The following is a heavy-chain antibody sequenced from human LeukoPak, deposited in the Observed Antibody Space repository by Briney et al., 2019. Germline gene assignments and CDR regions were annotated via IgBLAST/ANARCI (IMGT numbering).Heavy chain of an antibody. CDR2: IYSGGST. CDR1: GFTVSSNY. CDR3: ARDPRGRDGYNFDY. V-gene: IGHV3-53*01. D-gene: IGHD5-24*01. Sequence: GGSLRLSCAASGFTVSSNYMSWVRQAPGKGLEWVSVIYSGGSTYYADSVKGRFTISRDNSKNTLYLQMNSLRAEDTAVYYCARDPRGRDGYNFDYWGQGTLVTVSS. J-gene: IGHJ4*02.